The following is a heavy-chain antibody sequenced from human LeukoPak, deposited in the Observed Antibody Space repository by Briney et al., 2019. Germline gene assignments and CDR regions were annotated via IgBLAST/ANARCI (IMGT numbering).Heavy chain of an antibody. CDR3: AREGSLTGYSYGYDAFDI. D-gene: IGHD5-18*01. Sequence: ASVEVSCKASGGTFSSYAISWVRQAPGQGLEWMGGIIPIFGTANYAQKFQGRVTITADESTSTAYMELSSLRSEDTAVYYCAREGSLTGYSYGYDAFDIWGQGTMVTVSS. J-gene: IGHJ3*02. V-gene: IGHV1-69*13. CDR1: GGTFSSYA. CDR2: IIPIFGTA.